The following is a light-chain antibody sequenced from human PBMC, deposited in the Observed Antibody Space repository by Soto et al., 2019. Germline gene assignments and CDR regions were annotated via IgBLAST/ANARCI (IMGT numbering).Light chain of an antibody. Sequence: QSVLTQPPSVSGVPGQRVTISCAGSSSHIGATYDIHWYQQLPGAAPRLLIYGNSNRPSGVPDRFAGSKSGTSASLAIIGLRVEDEGIYYCQAFDNSLSASGVFGGGTKVTVL. CDR1: SSHIGATYD. CDR2: GNS. J-gene: IGLJ3*02. V-gene: IGLV1-40*01. CDR3: QAFDNSLSASGV.